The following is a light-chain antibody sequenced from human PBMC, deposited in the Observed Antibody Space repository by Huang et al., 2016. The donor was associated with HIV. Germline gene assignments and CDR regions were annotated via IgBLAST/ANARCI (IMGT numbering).Light chain of an antibody. V-gene: IGKV1-5*03. CDR3: QQYNSYSWT. J-gene: IGKJ1*01. CDR2: KSS. Sequence: DIQMTQSPSTLSDSVGDRVTITCRASQSISYWLAWYQQKPGKAPNLLIYKSSTLQSGVPSRFSGSGSGTEFTLTISSLQPDDFATYYCQQYNSYSWTFGQGTKVEIK. CDR1: QSISYW.